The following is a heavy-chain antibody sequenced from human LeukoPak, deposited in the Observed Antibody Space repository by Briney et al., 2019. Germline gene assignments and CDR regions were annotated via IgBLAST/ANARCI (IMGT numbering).Heavy chain of an antibody. V-gene: IGHV3-11*01. CDR2: ISSGDTTI. J-gene: IGHJ4*02. D-gene: IGHD4-23*01. CDR1: GFTFSDYY. CDR3: ARRMMVDYGGADY. Sequence: GGSLRLSCAASGFTFSDYYMSWIRQAPGKGLEWVSYISSGDTTIYYADSVKGRFTIPRDNAKNSLYPQMNSLRAEDTAVYYCARRMMVDYGGADYWGQGTLVTVSS.